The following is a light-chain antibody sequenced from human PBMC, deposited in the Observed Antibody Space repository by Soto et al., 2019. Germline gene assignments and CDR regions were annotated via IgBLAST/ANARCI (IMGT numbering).Light chain of an antibody. CDR1: SSNIGSNY. CDR2: SNN. CDR3: AAWDDSLNGVV. Sequence: QLVLTQPPSASGSPGQRVTISCSGSSSNIGSNYVYWYHHLPGTAPKVLIYSNNQRPSGVPDRFSGSKSGTSASLAISGLRSEDEADYHCAAWDDSLNGVVFGGGTKLTVL. V-gene: IGLV1-47*01. J-gene: IGLJ2*01.